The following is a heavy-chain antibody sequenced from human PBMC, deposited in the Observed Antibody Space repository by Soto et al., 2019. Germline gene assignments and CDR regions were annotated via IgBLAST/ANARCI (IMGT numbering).Heavy chain of an antibody. V-gene: IGHV4-59*01. CDR3: ARGVRGIDP. J-gene: IGHJ5*02. D-gene: IGHD3-10*01. CDR1: GGPISSYY. Sequence: PSETLSLTCTVSGGPISSYYWSWIRQPPGKGLEWIGYIYYSGSTNYNPSLKSRVTISVDTSKNQFSLKLSSVTAADTAVYYCARGVRGIDPWGQGTLVTVSS. CDR2: IYYSGST.